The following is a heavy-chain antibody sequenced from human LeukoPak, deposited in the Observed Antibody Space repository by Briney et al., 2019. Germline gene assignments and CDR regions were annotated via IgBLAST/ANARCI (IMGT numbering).Heavy chain of an antibody. J-gene: IGHJ4*02. CDR3: ARVGGYYGSGSYYNDY. CDR1: GFTLRDYY. CDR2: ISSSGSYT. V-gene: IGHV3-11*06. Sequence: GGSLRLSCAASGFTLRDYYMSWIRQAPGKGLEWVSYISSSGSYTNYADSVKGRFTISRDNAKNSLYLQMNRLRAEDTAVYYCARVGGYYGSGSYYNDYWGQGTLVTVSS. D-gene: IGHD3-10*01.